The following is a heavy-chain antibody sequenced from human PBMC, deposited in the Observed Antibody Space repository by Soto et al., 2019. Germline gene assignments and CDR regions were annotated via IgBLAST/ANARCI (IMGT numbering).Heavy chain of an antibody. Sequence: EVQLVESVGALVQRGGSLTLSCAASGFRFSIYSMNWVRQAPGKGLEWSAYITSDTKTIKYAESVKGRFTISRDNAKNSVYLQMDNLSDEDTAVYYCARSVEGHFDYWGQGTVVTVSS. CDR3: ARSVEGHFDY. V-gene: IGHV3-48*02. CDR1: GFRFSIYS. J-gene: IGHJ4*02. CDR2: ITSDTKTI. D-gene: IGHD6-19*01.